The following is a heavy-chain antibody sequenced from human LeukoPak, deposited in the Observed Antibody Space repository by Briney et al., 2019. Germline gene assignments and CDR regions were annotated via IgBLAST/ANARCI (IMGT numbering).Heavy chain of an antibody. CDR3: ARETPRRGETRDGYR. V-gene: IGHV3-23*01. Sequence: GGSLRLSCAASGFTFSSYSMNWVRQPPGKGLEWVSAVSGRGGSTYYADSVKGRFTISRDNSRNTLYLQMNSLRAEDTAVYYCARETPRRGETRDGYRWGQGTVVTVSS. CDR2: VSGRGGST. J-gene: IGHJ4*02. D-gene: IGHD5-24*01. CDR1: GFTFSSYS.